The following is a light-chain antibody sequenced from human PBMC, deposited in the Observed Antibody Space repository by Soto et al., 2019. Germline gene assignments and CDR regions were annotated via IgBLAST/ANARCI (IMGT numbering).Light chain of an antibody. Sequence: EIVLTQSPGTLSLSPGERATLSCRASQTVRNNYLAWYQQKPGKAPRLMIYDASSRATGIPDRFSGGGSGTDFTLTISRLEPEDFAVYYCHQYGSSPATFGQGTKVDIK. CDR1: QTVRNNY. V-gene: IGKV3-20*01. J-gene: IGKJ1*01. CDR3: HQYGSSPAT. CDR2: DAS.